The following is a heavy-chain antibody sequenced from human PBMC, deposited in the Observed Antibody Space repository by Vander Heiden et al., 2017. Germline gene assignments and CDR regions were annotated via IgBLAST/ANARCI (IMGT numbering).Heavy chain of an antibody. J-gene: IGHJ3*01. CDR1: SGSFSDHY. V-gene: IGHV4-34*01. CDR2: INHRGST. CDR3: ARTLRYYDTDGDAFDV. Sequence: QVQLQQWGAGLLKPSETLSLTCTVNSGSFSDHYWTWIRQPPGKGLEWIGEINHRGSTNYNPSLKSRVTLSVDTSNNQLFLRLRSVTAADTAVYYCARTLRYYDTDGDAFDVWCQGTMVTVSS. D-gene: IGHD3-22*01.